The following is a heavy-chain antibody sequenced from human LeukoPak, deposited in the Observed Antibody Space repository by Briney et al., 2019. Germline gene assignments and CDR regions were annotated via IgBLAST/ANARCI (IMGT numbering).Heavy chain of an antibody. V-gene: IGHV3-48*01. CDR3: ARGARGFRTNYYMDV. CDR2: IGSSSSTI. CDR1: GFTFSSYW. J-gene: IGHJ6*03. D-gene: IGHD1-1*01. Sequence: PGGSLRLSCAASGFTFSSYWMSWVRQAPGKGLEWVSYIGSSSSTIYYADSVKGRFTISRDNAKNSLYLQMNSLRAEDTAVYYCARGARGFRTNYYMDVWGKGTTVSVSS.